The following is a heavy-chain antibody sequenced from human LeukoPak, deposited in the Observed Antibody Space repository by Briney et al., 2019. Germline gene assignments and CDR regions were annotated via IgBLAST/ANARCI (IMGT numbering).Heavy chain of an antibody. CDR3: ARDSSIAARQPFDY. CDR2: IYYSGNT. CDR1: GDSISSSHW. Sequence: PSETLSLTCAVSGDSISSSHWWSWVRQPPGKGLEGIGSIYYSGNTYYNASLKRQVSISIDTSKTQFSLKVTSVTAADTAVYYCARDSSIAARQPFDYWGQGTLVTVSS. J-gene: IGHJ4*02. D-gene: IGHD6-6*01. V-gene: IGHV4-4*02.